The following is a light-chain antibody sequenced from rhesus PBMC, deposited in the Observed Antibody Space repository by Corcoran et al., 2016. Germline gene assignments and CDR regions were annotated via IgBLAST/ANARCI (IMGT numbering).Light chain of an antibody. CDR2: RAS. CDR1: ESLSNY. CDR3: QQGYTSPWT. J-gene: IGKJ1*01. Sequence: DIQMTQSPSTLSASVGDRVTITCQASESLSNYLHWYQLKPGKITKVLIYRASSLQSGTPPRFSGSGSGTDVTLTISSLQPEDFATYYCQQGYTSPWTFGQGTKVEIK. V-gene: IGKV1-36*02.